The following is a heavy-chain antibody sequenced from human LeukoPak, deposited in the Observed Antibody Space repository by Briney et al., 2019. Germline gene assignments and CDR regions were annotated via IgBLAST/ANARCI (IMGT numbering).Heavy chain of an antibody. CDR3: ATGGTVTGNDAFDI. J-gene: IGHJ3*02. V-gene: IGHV4-34*01. Sequence: SETLSLTCAVYGGSFSGYYWSWIRQPPGKGLEWIGEVNHSGSTNYNPSLKSRVTISVDTSKNQLSLKLSSVTAADTAVYYCATGGTVTGNDAFDIWGQGTMVTVSS. D-gene: IGHD4-17*01. CDR1: GGSFSGYY. CDR2: VNHSGST.